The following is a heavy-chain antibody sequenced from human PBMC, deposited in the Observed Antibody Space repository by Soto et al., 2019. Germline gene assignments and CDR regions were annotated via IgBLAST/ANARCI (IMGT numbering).Heavy chain of an antibody. J-gene: IGHJ6*02. Sequence: GASVKVSCKASGYTFTSYDINWVRQATGQGLEWMGWMNPNSGNTGYAQKFQGRVTMTRNTSISTAYMELSSLRSEDTAVYYCARGYTSRASITIFGVVRYGMDVWGQGTTVTVSS. V-gene: IGHV1-8*01. D-gene: IGHD3-3*01. CDR2: MNPNSGNT. CDR3: ARGYTSRASITIFGVVRYGMDV. CDR1: GYTFTSYD.